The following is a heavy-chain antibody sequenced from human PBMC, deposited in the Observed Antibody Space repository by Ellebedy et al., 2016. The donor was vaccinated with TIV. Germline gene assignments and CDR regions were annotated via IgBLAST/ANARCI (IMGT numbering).Heavy chain of an antibody. D-gene: IGHD4-17*01. J-gene: IGHJ6*02. CDR1: GYTFSGYY. Sequence: AASVKVSCKASGYTFSGYYMHWVRQAPGQGLEWMGWITPNSGGRMYAQKFQGRVTMTGDTAVSTAYMELSRLSPDDTAVYYCGRGGMTTVTYYYGMDVWGQGTTVTVSS. CDR2: ITPNSGGR. V-gene: IGHV1-2*02. CDR3: GRGGMTTVTYYYGMDV.